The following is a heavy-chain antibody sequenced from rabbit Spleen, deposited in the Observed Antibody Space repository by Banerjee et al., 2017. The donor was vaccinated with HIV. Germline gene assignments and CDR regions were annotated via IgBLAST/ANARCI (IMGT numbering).Heavy chain of an antibody. CDR2: INAATAKP. J-gene: IGHJ4*01. V-gene: IGHV1S45*01. CDR1: GVSFSGDSY. Sequence: QEQVVESGGGLVQPEGSLTLTCIASGVSFSGDSYMCWVRQAPGKGLEWIACINAATAKPVYATWAKGRFTISRTSSTTVTLRMTSLTATDTATYFCARDLVGVIGWNFYLWGPGTLVTVS. D-gene: IGHD1-1*01. CDR3: ARDLVGVIGWNFYL.